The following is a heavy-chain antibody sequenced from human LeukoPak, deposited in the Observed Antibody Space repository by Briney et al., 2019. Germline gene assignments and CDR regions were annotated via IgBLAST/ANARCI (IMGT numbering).Heavy chain of an antibody. CDR1: GFTFSSYG. V-gene: IGHV3-21*01. Sequence: GGSLRLSCAASGFTFSSYGMSWVRQAPGKGLEWVSSISSSSSYIYYADSVKGRFTISRDNAKNSLYLQMNSLRAEDTAVYYCAREAAAGFNWFDPWGQGTLVTVSS. J-gene: IGHJ5*02. CDR3: AREAAAGFNWFDP. D-gene: IGHD6-13*01. CDR2: ISSSSSYI.